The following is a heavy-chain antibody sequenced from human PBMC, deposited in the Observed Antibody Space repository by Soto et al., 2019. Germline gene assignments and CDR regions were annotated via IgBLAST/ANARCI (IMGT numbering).Heavy chain of an antibody. CDR1: GGSISSGGYH. Sequence: QVQLQESGPGLVKPSPTLSLACAVSGGSISSGGYHWSWIRQHPGKGLEWIGYIYDSGTTYYNPSLKSRVTISVDTSKNQFSLKLSSVTAADTAVYYCARAQVSASYCAMDVWGQGTTVTVSS. V-gene: IGHV4-31*11. CDR3: ARAQVSASYCAMDV. CDR2: IYDSGTT. D-gene: IGHD2-21*02. J-gene: IGHJ6*02.